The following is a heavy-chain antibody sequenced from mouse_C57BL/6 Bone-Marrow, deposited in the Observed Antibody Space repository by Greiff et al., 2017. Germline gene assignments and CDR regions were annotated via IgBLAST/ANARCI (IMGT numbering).Heavy chain of an antibody. CDR2: IWTGGGT. V-gene: IGHV2-9-1*01. CDR1: GFSLTSYA. D-gene: IGHD1-1*01. J-gene: IGHJ2*01. CDR3: ARGGTVVATGYFDY. Sequence: VKLVESGPGLVAPSQSLSITCTVSGFSLTSYAISWVRQPPGKGLEWLGVIWTGGGTNYNSDLKSRLSISKDNSKSQVFLKMNSLQTDDTARYYCARGGTVVATGYFDYWGQGTTLTVSS.